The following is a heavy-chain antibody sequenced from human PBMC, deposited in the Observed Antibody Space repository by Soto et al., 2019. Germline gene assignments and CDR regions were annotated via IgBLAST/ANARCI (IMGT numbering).Heavy chain of an antibody. CDR1: GFTFSVYA. Sequence: EVQLLESGGGFVQPGGSLRLSCAATGFTFSVYAMTWVRQAPGKGLEWVSAVTANGGSTYSADSVKGRFTISRDNSKNTTFLLKNSRRAEDTAAYYCASRGVGDGAKYYYYYGMDVWGQGTTVTVSS. CDR3: ASRGVGDGAKYYYYYGMDV. J-gene: IGHJ6*02. D-gene: IGHD3-10*01. V-gene: IGHV3-23*01. CDR2: VTANGGST.